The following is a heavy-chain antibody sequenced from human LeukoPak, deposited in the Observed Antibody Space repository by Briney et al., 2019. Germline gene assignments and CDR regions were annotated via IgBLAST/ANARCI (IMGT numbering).Heavy chain of an antibody. CDR1: GFSFSGYE. Sequence: GGSLRLSCADSGFSFSGYEMNWVRQAPGKGLEWVSCISTSGSTVYYADSVKGRFTVSRDNARNSLYLQMNSLRAEDTALYYCARDCPAYSSAYWGQRPLVTVSS. D-gene: IGHD2-21*01. CDR2: ISTSGSTV. V-gene: IGHV3-48*03. CDR3: ARDCPAYSSAY. J-gene: IGHJ4*02.